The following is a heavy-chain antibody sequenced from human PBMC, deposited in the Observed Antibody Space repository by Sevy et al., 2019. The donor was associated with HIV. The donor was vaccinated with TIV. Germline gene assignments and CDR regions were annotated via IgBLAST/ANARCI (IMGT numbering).Heavy chain of an antibody. V-gene: IGHV3-30*04. CDR2: ISYDGRNE. J-gene: IGHJ4*02. Sequence: GGSLRLSCEASGFSFRRYAMHWVRQAPGKGLEWLTVISYDGRNEYYVDSVKGRFTISRDNSKNTLYLQMNSLRPEDTAIYYCARDVGGDYFDYWGQGTLVTVSS. CDR3: ARDVGGDYFDY. D-gene: IGHD3-16*01. CDR1: GFSFRRYA.